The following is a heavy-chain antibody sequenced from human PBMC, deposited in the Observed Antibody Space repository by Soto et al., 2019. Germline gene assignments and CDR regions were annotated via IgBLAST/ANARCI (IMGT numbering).Heavy chain of an antibody. D-gene: IGHD2-8*01. Sequence: TLSLTCTVSGGSISSGDYYWSWIRQPPGKGLEWIGYIYYSGSTYYNPSLKSRVTISVDTSKNQFSLKLSSVTAADTAVYDFDRTKFFGIVYVGMDVWGQGTTVPDSS. CDR3: DRTKFFGIVYVGMDV. V-gene: IGHV4-30-4*01. CDR2: IYYSGST. CDR1: GGSISSGDYY. J-gene: IGHJ6*02.